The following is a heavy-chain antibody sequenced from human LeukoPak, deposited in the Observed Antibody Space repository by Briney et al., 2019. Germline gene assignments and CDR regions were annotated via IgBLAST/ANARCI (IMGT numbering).Heavy chain of an antibody. V-gene: IGHV3-30*18. CDR3: AQEDYDGSGSYLGG. CDR1: GFTFSSYG. CDR2: VSYDGSNK. J-gene: IGHJ4*02. Sequence: GGSLRLSCAASGFTFSSYGMHWVRQAPGKGLEWVAVVSYDGSNKYYTESMKGRFTISRDNSKNTLYLQMNSLRTEDTAIYYCAQEDYDGSGSYLGGWGQGTLVTVSS. D-gene: IGHD3-10*01.